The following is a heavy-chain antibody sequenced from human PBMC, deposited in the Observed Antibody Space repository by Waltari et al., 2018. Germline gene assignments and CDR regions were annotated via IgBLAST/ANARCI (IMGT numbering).Heavy chain of an antibody. V-gene: IGHV1-2*02. CDR3: ARDSNARGSYYYYALDV. Sequence: QVHLVQSGVEVKRPGASVKVSCKTSGYSFTGHQLLWVRQAPGQGLEGVGRIDPQTGGTGSERKFQGRVTMTRDTSSRTVFMELRRLTHDDTAVYFCARDSNARGSYYYYALDVWGQGTTVTVSS. D-gene: IGHD3-16*01. CDR1: GYSFTGHQ. J-gene: IGHJ6*02. CDR2: IDPQTGGT.